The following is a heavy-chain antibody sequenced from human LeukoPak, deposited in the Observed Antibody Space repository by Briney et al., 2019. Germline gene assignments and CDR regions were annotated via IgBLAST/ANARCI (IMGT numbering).Heavy chain of an antibody. D-gene: IGHD3-22*01. Sequence: ASVKVSCTASGYTFNSYGISWVRQAPGQGLEWMGWISGYNGHTNYAQKLQGRVTMTTDTSTSTAYMELRSLRSDDTAVYYCARLAQHRYYYDSSDFRYYFDHWGQGTLVTVSS. V-gene: IGHV1-18*01. CDR3: ARLAQHRYYYDSSDFRYYFDH. CDR2: ISGYNGHT. J-gene: IGHJ4*02. CDR1: GYTFNSYG.